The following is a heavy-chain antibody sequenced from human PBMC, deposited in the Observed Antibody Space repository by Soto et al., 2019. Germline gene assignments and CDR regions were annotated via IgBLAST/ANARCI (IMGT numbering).Heavy chain of an antibody. J-gene: IGHJ4*02. V-gene: IGHV1-18*01. CDR2: ISAYNGNT. Sequence: QVQLVQSGAEVKKPGASVKVSCKASGYTFTSYGISWVRQAPGQGLEWMGWISAYNGNTNYAQKLLGRVTMTTDTSTSTAYIGLRSLRSDDTAVYYCARDRNEWLLYGEGETFDYWGQGTLVTVSS. CDR1: GYTFTSYG. CDR3: ARDRNEWLLYGEGETFDY. D-gene: IGHD3-3*01.